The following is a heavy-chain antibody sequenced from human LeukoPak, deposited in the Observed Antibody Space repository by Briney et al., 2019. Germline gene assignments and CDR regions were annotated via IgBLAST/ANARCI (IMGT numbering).Heavy chain of an antibody. CDR3: ASLEGGPTDGR. CDR1: GFPVRSRY. V-gene: IGHV3-53*01. D-gene: IGHD1-26*01. Sequence: GGSLRLSCEVSGFPVRSRYMTWVRQAPGKGLECVSVIYSGGTTYCIDSVKDRFTISRDNSKSTMYLEMNNLRVEDTAVYYCASLEGGPTDGRWGQGTLVTVSS. CDR2: IYSGGTT. J-gene: IGHJ4*03.